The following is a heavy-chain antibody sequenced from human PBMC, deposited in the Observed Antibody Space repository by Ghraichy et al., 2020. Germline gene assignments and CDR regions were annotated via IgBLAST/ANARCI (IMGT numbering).Heavy chain of an antibody. CDR2: IYYSGST. Sequence: SETLSLTCTVSGGSISSSSYYWGWIRQPPGKGLEWIGSIYYSGSTYYNPSLKSRVTISVDTSKNQFSLKLSSVTAADTAVYYCVVVTAISDYWGQGTLVTVSS. CDR3: VVVTAISDY. CDR1: GGSISSSSYY. J-gene: IGHJ4*02. D-gene: IGHD2-21*02. V-gene: IGHV4-39*01.